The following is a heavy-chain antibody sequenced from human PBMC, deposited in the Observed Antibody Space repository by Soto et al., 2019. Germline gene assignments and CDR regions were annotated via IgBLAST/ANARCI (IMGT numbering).Heavy chain of an antibody. CDR1: GYTFTSYG. CDR2: ISAYNGNT. Sequence: ASVKVACKASGYTFTSYGISWVRQAPGQGLEWMGWISAYNGNTNYAQKLQGRVTMTTDTSTSTAYMELRSLRSDDTAVYYCARALAPNFDWSLSPYYSTILVDYRG. V-gene: IGHV1-18*01. D-gene: IGHD3-9*01. J-gene: IGHJ4*01. CDR3: ARALAPNFDWSLSPYYSTILVDY.